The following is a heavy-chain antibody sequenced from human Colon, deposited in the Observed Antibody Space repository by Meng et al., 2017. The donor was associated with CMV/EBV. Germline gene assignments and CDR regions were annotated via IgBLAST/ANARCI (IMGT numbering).Heavy chain of an antibody. J-gene: IGHJ4*02. V-gene: IGHV3-48*03. CDR3: AKGSTSSRPYYFDY. CDR2: ISSSGSTI. Sequence: GESLKISCAASGFNFRTYEMNWVRQAPGKGLEWVSYISSSGSTIFYADSVKGRYTISRDNANNSLYLQLNGLRVEDTAIYFCAKGSTSSRPYYFDYWGQGTLVTVSS. D-gene: IGHD2-2*01. CDR1: GFNFRTYE.